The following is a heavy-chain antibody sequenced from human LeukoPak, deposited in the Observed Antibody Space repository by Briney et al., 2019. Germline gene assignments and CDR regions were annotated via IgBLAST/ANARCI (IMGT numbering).Heavy chain of an antibody. V-gene: IGHV4-4*08. J-gene: IGHJ5*02. CDR3: ARDLRARSVAPGWFHP. Sequence: KASETLSLTCSVYGGSISSYSWSWIRQPPGKGLEWIGYIYNSGSTNYNPSLKSRITISVDTPKNHFSLELRSVTAADTDVYYCARDLRARSVAPGWFHPWGQGTLVTVSS. D-gene: IGHD2-15*01. CDR1: GGSISSYS. CDR2: IYNSGST.